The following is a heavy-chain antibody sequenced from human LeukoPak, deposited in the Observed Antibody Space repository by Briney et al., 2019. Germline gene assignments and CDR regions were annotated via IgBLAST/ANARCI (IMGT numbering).Heavy chain of an antibody. CDR3: AREEGGFGELLSPVGIDY. V-gene: IGHV1-3*01. CDR2: INAGNGNT. J-gene: IGHJ4*02. D-gene: IGHD3-10*01. CDR1: GYTFTSYA. Sequence: ASVKVSCKASGYTFTSYAMHWVRQAPGQRLEWMGWINAGNGNTKYSQKFQGRVTITRDTSASTVYMELSSLRSEDTAVYYCAREEGGFGELLSPVGIDYWGQGTLVTVSS.